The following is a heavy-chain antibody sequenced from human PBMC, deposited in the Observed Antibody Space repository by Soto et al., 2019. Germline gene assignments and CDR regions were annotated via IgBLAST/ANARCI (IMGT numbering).Heavy chain of an antibody. CDR2: LNPNGGST. CDR1: GYTFTTYY. Sequence: ASVKVSCKASGYTFTTYYVHWVRQAPGLGLEWMGVLNPNGGSTNYAQKFQGWVTMTRDTSISTAYMELSRLRSDDTAVYYCARGYSSSWSDYWGQGTLVTVSS. V-gene: IGHV1-2*04. D-gene: IGHD6-13*01. CDR3: ARGYSSSWSDY. J-gene: IGHJ4*02.